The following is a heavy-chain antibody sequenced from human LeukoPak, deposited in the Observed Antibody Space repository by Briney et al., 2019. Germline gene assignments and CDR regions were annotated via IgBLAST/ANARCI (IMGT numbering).Heavy chain of an antibody. Sequence: GGSLRLSCEASGFTFSNYNMNWVRQAPGQRLEWVSSITSSSSYVFYADSVKGRFTISRDNAKNSLYLQMNSLRAEDTAVYYCARDYSTVTTFFDYWGQGTLVTVSS. J-gene: IGHJ4*02. CDR2: ITSSSSYV. V-gene: IGHV3-21*01. D-gene: IGHD4-17*01. CDR1: GFTFSNYN. CDR3: ARDYSTVTTFFDY.